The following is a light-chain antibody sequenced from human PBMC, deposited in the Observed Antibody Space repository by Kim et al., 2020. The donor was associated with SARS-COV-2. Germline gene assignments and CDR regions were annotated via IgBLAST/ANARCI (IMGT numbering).Light chain of an antibody. CDR1: ERDISN. CDR3: QQPHSIPQIT. V-gene: IGKV1-39*01. CDR2: GAS. Sequence: SLGDKRVISCRRRERDISNVNCYYHKAARGPTLLINGASNFQSGVPSRFSGSGSGTYFTPPIISRQPDEFATYSCQQPHSIPQITFGQGTRREIK. J-gene: IGKJ5*01.